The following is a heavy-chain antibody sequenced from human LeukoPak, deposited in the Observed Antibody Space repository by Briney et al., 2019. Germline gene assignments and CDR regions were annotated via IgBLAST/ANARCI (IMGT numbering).Heavy chain of an antibody. J-gene: IGHJ5*02. CDR1: GFTFSTYA. Sequence: GGSLRLSCAASGFTFSTYAMSWGRPPPGKGLEWVSSTNDSGGCTNYADSVKGRFTISRDNSKNTLYLQMSSLRAEDTAVYYCARDTSYSDGTDYYSWFDPWGQGTLVTVSS. CDR3: ARDTSYSDGTDYYSWFDP. D-gene: IGHD3-22*01. CDR2: TNDSGGCT. V-gene: IGHV3-23*01.